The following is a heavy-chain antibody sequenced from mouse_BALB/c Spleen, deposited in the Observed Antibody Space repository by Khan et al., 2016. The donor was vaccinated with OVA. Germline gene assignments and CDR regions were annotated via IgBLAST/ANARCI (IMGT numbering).Heavy chain of an antibody. CDR3: ARGGWSYAMDY. CDR2: IDPANGHT. CDR1: GFHIKDTY. J-gene: IGHJ4*01. Sequence: VQLQQSGAELVKPGASVKLSCTVSGFHIKDTYMHWVKQRPEQGLEWIGRIDPANGHTQYDPKFQDKATITVDTSSNAAYLQRSSLASDDTAVYYCARGGWSYAMDYWGQGTSVAVSS. V-gene: IGHV14-3*02. D-gene: IGHD1-1*02.